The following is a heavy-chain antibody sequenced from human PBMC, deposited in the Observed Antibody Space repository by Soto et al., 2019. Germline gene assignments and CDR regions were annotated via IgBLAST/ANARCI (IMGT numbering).Heavy chain of an antibody. Sequence: SETLSLTCPFSGGSISSSSYYWGWIRQPPGKGLEWIGGIYHSGSTYYNPSLKSRVTISVDTSKNQFSLKLSSVTAADTAVYYCAKEGRGTINHWGQAILVTVS. CDR3: AKEGRGTINH. J-gene: IGHJ5*02. V-gene: IGHV4-39*07. CDR1: GGSISSSSYY. CDR2: IYHSGST. D-gene: IGHD3-10*01.